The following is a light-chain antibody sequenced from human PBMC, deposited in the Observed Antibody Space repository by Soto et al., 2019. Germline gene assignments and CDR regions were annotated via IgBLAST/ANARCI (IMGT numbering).Light chain of an antibody. J-gene: IGLJ2*01. V-gene: IGLV1-40*01. CDR2: GNS. Sequence: QSVLTQPPSVSGAPGQRVTISCTGRSSNIGAGYDVHWYQQLPGKAPKLLIYGNSNRTSGVPDRFSGSKSGTSASLAITGLQAEDEADYYCQSYDSSLSGSVVVGGGTKLTVL. CDR1: SSNIGAGYD. CDR3: QSYDSSLSGSVV.